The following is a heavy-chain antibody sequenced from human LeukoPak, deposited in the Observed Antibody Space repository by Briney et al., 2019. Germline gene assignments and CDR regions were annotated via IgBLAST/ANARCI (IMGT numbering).Heavy chain of an antibody. Sequence: PGGSLRLSCAASGFTFSSYGMHWVRQAPGKGLEWVAYTRYDEGNKYYADSVKGRFTISRDNSDNTLYLQMNSLRAEDTAVYYCAKVVPGNIMGAHFDYWGQGTLVTVSS. V-gene: IGHV3-30*02. J-gene: IGHJ4*02. D-gene: IGHD1-26*01. CDR2: TRYDEGNK. CDR1: GFTFSSYG. CDR3: AKVVPGNIMGAHFDY.